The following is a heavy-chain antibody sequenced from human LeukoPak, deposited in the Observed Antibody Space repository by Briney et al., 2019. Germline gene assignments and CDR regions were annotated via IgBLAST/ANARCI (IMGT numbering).Heavy chain of an antibody. CDR2: IIPIFGTA. V-gene: IGHV1-69*13. CDR3: ARSQYQLLFGAFDI. Sequence: ASVKVSCKASGGTFSSYAISWVRQAPGQGLEWMGGIIPIFGTANYAQKFQGRVTITADESTSTAYMELSSLRSADTAVYYCARSQYQLLFGAFDIWGQGTMVTVSS. CDR1: GGTFSSYA. J-gene: IGHJ3*02. D-gene: IGHD2-2*01.